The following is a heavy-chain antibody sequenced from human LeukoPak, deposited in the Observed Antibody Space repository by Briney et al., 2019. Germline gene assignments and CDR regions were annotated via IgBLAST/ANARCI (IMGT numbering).Heavy chain of an antibody. Sequence: GGSLRLSCAASGFTFSSYEMNWVRQAPGKGLEWVSYISRTGSYMFYADSVKGRFTISRDNAKNSLYLQMNSLRGEDTAVYYCARRYDSSGPHFDYWGQGTLVTVSS. CDR1: GFTFSSYE. CDR2: ISRTGSYM. CDR3: ARRYDSSGPHFDY. V-gene: IGHV3-48*03. J-gene: IGHJ4*02. D-gene: IGHD3-22*01.